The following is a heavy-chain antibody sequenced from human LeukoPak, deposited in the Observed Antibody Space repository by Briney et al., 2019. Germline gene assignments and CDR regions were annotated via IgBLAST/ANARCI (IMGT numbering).Heavy chain of an antibody. D-gene: IGHD2-21*02. J-gene: IGHJ4*02. V-gene: IGHV3-23*01. Sequence: GGSLRLSCVASGFTFSRYVMIWVRQAPGKGLEWVSSIPASGGSTYYADSVKGRFTISRDNSKNSLYLQMNSLRAEDTAVYYCAKESGGGWYFDYWGQGTLVTVSS. CDR2: IPASGGST. CDR3: AKESGGGWYFDY. CDR1: GFTFSRYV.